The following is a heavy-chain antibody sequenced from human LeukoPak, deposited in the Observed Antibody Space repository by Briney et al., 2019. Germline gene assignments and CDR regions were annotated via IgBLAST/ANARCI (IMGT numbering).Heavy chain of an antibody. D-gene: IGHD3-10*01. CDR2: IYYSGNS. J-gene: IGHJ5*02. CDR3: ARDRSIGSGSYYGPNWFDP. Sequence: SETLSLTCTVSGGSIRSNYYWGWIRQPPGKGLEWIGSIYYSGNSYYNPSLKSRVTMSIDTSKNQFSLKLSSVTAADTAVYYCARDRSIGSGSYYGPNWFDPWGQGTLVTVSS. V-gene: IGHV4-39*07. CDR1: GGSIRSNYY.